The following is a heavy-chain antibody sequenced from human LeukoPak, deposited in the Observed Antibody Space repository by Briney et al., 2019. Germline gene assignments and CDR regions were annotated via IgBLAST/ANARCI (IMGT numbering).Heavy chain of an antibody. V-gene: IGHV3-20*04. J-gene: IGHJ4*02. CDR1: GFTFDDYG. Sequence: GGSLRLSCAASGFTFDDYGMSWVRRAPGKGLEWVSGINWNGGSTGYADSVKGRFTISRDNAKNSLYLQMNSLRAEDTALYYCARRVDTAMVTYFDYWGQGTLVTVSS. CDR3: ARRVDTAMVTYFDY. D-gene: IGHD5-18*01. CDR2: INWNGGST.